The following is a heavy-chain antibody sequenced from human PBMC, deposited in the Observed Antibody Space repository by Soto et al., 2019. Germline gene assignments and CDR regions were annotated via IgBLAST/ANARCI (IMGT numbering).Heavy chain of an antibody. CDR3: ARVAVAMYYFDY. V-gene: IGHV1-2*02. D-gene: IGHD6-19*01. CDR2: INPNSGGT. Sequence: ASVKVSCKASGYTFTGYYMHWVRQAPGQGLEWMGWINPNSGGTNYAQKFQGRVTMTRDTSVSTAYMELSRLRSDDTAVYYCARVAVAMYYFDYWGQGTLVPVSS. CDR1: GYTFTGYY. J-gene: IGHJ4*02.